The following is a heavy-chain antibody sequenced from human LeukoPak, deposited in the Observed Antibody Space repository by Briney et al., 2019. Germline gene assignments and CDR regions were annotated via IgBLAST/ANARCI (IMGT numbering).Heavy chain of an antibody. CDR1: GFTFSSYA. CDR3: AKVSGRNSGDHSMDV. D-gene: IGHD4-17*01. CDR2: ISGSGGST. Sequence: GGSLRLSCAASGFTFSSYAMSLVRQAPGKGLEWVSAISGSGGSTYYADSVKGRFTISRDNSKNTLYLQMNSLRAEDTAVYYCAKVSGRNSGDHSMDVWGQGTTVTVSS. V-gene: IGHV3-23*01. J-gene: IGHJ6*02.